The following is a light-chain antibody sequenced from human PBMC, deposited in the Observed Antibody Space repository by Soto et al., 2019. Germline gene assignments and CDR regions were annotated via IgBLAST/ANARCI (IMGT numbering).Light chain of an antibody. J-gene: IGKJ3*01. V-gene: IGKV3-20*01. CDR3: HQYGLSPPYT. CDR1: QSVDRNY. CDR2: GAS. Sequence: EIVLTQSPGTLSLSPGARATLSCRASQSVDRNYLAWYQHKPGQAPRLLIYGASTRATGIPDRFSGSGSGKDFTLTISRLEPEDFAVYYCHQYGLSPPYTFGPGTKVDIK.